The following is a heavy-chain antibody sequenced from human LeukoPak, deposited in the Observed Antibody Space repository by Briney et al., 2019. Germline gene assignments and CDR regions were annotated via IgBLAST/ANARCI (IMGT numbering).Heavy chain of an antibody. CDR1: GYTLTELS. J-gene: IGHJ4*02. CDR3: ARDRTYAFDY. CDR2: FDPGDGET. V-gene: IGHV1-24*01. D-gene: IGHD1/OR15-1a*01. Sequence: GASVKVSCKVSGYTLTELSMHWVRQAPGKGLEWMGGFDPGDGETIYAQNLQGRVTMTTDTSTSTAYMELRSLRSDDTAVYYCARDRTYAFDYWGQGTLVTVSS.